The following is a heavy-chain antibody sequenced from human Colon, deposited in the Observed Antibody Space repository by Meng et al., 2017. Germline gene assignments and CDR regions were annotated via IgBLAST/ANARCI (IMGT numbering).Heavy chain of an antibody. CDR2: INPNSGNT. J-gene: IGHJ4*02. CDR3: GRVDVGANSRDY. CDR1: EYTFTSYD. Sequence: QVQLVQWGAGVMKPGAPVKLSCRASEYTFTSYDVSWIRQATGQGLEWMGWINPNSGNTGNAHKFRGRVTMTRNTAKSTSHMELCRLRAEETAVYYCGRVDVGANSRDYWGQGTLVTVSS. D-gene: IGHD1-26*01. V-gene: IGHV1-8*01.